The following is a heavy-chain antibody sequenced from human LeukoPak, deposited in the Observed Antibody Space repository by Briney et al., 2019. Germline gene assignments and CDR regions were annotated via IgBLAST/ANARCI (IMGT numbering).Heavy chain of an antibody. V-gene: IGHV3-30-3*01. CDR2: IIYDGINT. Sequence: GGSLRLSCAASGFTFSSYAMQSVRQAPGKGLELVAVIIYDGINTYYADSVKGRFTISRDNSKNTLYLQMNSLRAEDTAVYYCARDSGGSSLDYWGQGTLVTVSS. CDR3: ARDSGGSSLDY. D-gene: IGHD1-26*01. J-gene: IGHJ4*02. CDR1: GFTFSSYA.